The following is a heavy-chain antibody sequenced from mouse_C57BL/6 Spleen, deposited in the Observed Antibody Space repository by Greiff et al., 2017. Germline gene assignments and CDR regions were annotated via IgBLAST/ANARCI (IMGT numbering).Heavy chain of an antibody. CDR1: GYTFTSYW. Sequence: QVQLQQPGAELVKPGASVKLSCKASGYTFTSYWMHWVKQRPGQGLEWIGMIHPNSGSTNYNEKFKSKATLTVDKSSSTAYMQHSSLTSEDSAVYYCAREGTTVVAASWYYAMDYWGQGTSVTVSS. CDR2: IHPNSGST. CDR3: AREGTTVVAASWYYAMDY. D-gene: IGHD1-1*01. V-gene: IGHV1-64*01. J-gene: IGHJ4*01.